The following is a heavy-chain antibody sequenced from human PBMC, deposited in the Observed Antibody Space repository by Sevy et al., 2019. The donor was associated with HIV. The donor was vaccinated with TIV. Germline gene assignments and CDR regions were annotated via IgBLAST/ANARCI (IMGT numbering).Heavy chain of an antibody. CDR2: LDHSGST. D-gene: IGHD3-22*01. CDR1: GYSITSGYN. V-gene: IGHV4-38-2*01. CDR3: ARGGYYDTSGYYSHFFDY. J-gene: IGHJ4*02. Sequence: SETLSLACAVSGYSITSGYNWGWIRQPPGKGLEWIGSLDHSGSTSFGASLRSRASISVDTSKNQFALRLTSVTASDTAVYFCARGGYYDTSGYYSHFFDYWGQGTLVTVSS.